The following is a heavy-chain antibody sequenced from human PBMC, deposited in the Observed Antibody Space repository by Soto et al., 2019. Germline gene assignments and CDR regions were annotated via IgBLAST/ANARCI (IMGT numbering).Heavy chain of an antibody. CDR3: ARAARGSGWSFDY. D-gene: IGHD6-19*01. CDR1: GYTFTSYA. J-gene: IGHJ4*02. CDR2: INAGNGNT. V-gene: IGHV1-3*01. Sequence: GASVKVSCKASGYTFTSYAMHWVRQAPGQRLEWMGWINAGNGNTKYSQKFQGRVTITRDTSASTAYMELSSLRSEDTAVYYCARAARGSGWSFDYWGQGTLVTVSS.